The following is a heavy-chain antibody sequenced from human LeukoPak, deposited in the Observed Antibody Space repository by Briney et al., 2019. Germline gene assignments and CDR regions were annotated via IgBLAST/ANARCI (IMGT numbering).Heavy chain of an antibody. CDR2: IWYDGSNK. J-gene: IGHJ5*02. V-gene: IGHV3-33*01. CDR1: GFTFSSYG. CDR3: ARADYQLLSPSYNWFDP. Sequence: PGRSLRLSCAASGFTFSSYGMHWDRQAPGKGLEWVAVIWYDGSNKYYADSVKGRFTISRDNSKNTLYLQMNSLRAEDTAVYYCARADYQLLSPSYNWFDPWGQGTLVTVSS. D-gene: IGHD2-2*01.